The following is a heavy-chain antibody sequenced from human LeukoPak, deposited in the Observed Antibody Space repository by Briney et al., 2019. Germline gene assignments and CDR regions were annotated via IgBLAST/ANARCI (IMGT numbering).Heavy chain of an antibody. CDR2: IKQDGSEK. CDR1: GFTFSSYW. Sequence: PGGSLRPSCAASGFTFSSYWMSWVRQAPGKGLEWVANIKQDGSEKYYVDSVKGRFTISRDNAKNSLYLQMNSLRAEDTAVYYCARGLNYYYDSSGYPPPEYFQHWGQGTLVTVSS. CDR3: ARGLNYYYDSSGYPPPEYFQH. V-gene: IGHV3-7*01. J-gene: IGHJ1*01. D-gene: IGHD3-22*01.